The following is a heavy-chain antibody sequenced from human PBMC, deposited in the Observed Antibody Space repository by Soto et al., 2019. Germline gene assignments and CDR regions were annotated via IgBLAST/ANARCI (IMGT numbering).Heavy chain of an antibody. D-gene: IGHD3-9*01. CDR3: ARASNYDILTGYGGGMDV. J-gene: IGHJ6*02. CDR1: GGSISSYY. Sequence: LPETLSLTCTVSGGSISSYYWSWIRQPPGKGLEWIGYIYYSGSTNYNPSLKSRVTISVDTSKNQFSLKLSSVTAADTAVYYCARASNYDILTGYGGGMDVWGQGTTVTVSS. CDR2: IYYSGST. V-gene: IGHV4-59*01.